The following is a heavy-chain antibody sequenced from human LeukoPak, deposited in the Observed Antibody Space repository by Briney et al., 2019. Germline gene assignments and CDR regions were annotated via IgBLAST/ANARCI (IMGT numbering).Heavy chain of an antibody. CDR1: GGSISSSSYY. CDR2: IYYSGTT. V-gene: IGHV4-39*07. Sequence: SETLSLTCTVSGGSISSSSYYWGWIRQPPGKGLEWIGSIYYSGTTYHNPSLKSRVTISVDTSKNQFSLKLSSVTAADTAVYYCAREQLRSGSYSDYWGQGTLVTVSS. D-gene: IGHD3-10*01. CDR3: AREQLRSGSYSDY. J-gene: IGHJ4*02.